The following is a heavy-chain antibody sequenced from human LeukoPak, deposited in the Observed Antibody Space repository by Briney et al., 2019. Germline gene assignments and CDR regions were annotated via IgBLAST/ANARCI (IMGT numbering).Heavy chain of an antibody. J-gene: IGHJ4*02. D-gene: IGHD5-12*01. CDR1: GGTFSSYA. Sequence: SVKVSCKASGGTFSSYAISWVRQAPGQGLEWMGGIIPIFGTANYAQKFQGRVTITADKSTSTAYMELSSLGSEDTAVYFCARGIEAGYDYWGQGTLVTVSS. V-gene: IGHV1-69*06. CDR3: ARGIEAGYDY. CDR2: IIPIFGTA.